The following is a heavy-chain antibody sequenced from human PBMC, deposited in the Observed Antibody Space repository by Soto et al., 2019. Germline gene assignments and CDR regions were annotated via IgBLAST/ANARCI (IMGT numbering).Heavy chain of an antibody. Sequence: ASLKVSCKASGYTFTGYYMHWVRQAPGQGLEWMGWINPNSGGTNYAQKFQGWVTMTRDTSISTAYMELSRLRSDDTAVYYCAREVVVPAARYYYGMDVWGQGTTVTVPS. CDR1: GYTFTGYY. D-gene: IGHD2-2*01. CDR2: INPNSGGT. CDR3: AREVVVPAARYYYGMDV. J-gene: IGHJ6*02. V-gene: IGHV1-2*04.